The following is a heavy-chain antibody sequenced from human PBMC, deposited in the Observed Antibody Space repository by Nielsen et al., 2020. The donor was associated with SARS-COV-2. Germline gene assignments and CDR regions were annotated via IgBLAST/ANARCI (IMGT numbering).Heavy chain of an antibody. Sequence: GESLKISCAASGFTFSSYAMHWVRQAPGKGLEGVAVISYDGSNKYYADSVKGRFTLARDNSKNTLYLQMNSLRAEDTAVYYCAGGDEVVITTGGGGYWGQGTLVTVSS. CDR2: ISYDGSNK. D-gene: IGHD3-22*01. CDR3: AGGDEVVITTGGGGY. CDR1: GFTFSSYA. J-gene: IGHJ4*02. V-gene: IGHV3-30-3*01.